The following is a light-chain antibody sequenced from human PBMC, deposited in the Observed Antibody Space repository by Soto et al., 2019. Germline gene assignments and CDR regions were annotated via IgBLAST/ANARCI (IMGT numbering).Light chain of an antibody. V-gene: IGKV3-11*01. CDR2: DAS. Sequence: EIVLTQSPATLSLSPGERATLSCRASQSVGTYLTWYQQKPGQAPRLLIFDASNRATGIPARFSGSGSGTDFTLSISSLEPEYFAVYYCLQRSNCPLTFGGGTNVEIK. CDR1: QSVGTY. CDR3: LQRSNCPLT. J-gene: IGKJ4*01.